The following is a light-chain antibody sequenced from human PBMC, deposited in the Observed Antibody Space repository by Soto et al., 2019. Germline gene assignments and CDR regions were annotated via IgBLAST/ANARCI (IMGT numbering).Light chain of an antibody. Sequence: EIVLTQSPGTLSFSPGERATLSCRASQPINDNYLAWYQQRPGQAPRLLLYGASRWATAIPDRFSGSGSGPDFTLTISSPEPADSAVYSCQQYGSSPPPSFGGGNKVEIK. CDR2: GAS. J-gene: IGKJ4*01. CDR3: QQYGSSPPPS. CDR1: QPINDNY. V-gene: IGKV3-20*01.